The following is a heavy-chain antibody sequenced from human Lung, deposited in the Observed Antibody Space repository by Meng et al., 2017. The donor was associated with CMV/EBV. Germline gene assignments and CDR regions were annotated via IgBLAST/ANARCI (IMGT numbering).Heavy chain of an antibody. CDR1: GFTFSRYA. V-gene: IGHV3-30*14. CDR3: AREYGSSSAFDY. Sequence: SCAASGFTFSRYAFHWVRQAPGKGLEWVAVISFDGGTRYYADSVKGRFTISRDSSRNSLYLQLNSLRPEDTAVYYCAREYGSSSAFDYWGQGTPVTVSS. CDR2: ISFDGGTR. D-gene: IGHD6-6*01. J-gene: IGHJ4*02.